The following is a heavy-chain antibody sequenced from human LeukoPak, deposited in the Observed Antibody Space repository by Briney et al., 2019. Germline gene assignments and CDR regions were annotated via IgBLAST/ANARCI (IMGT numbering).Heavy chain of an antibody. CDR3: ARAPGLGSGSAFDS. D-gene: IGHD3-10*01. J-gene: IGHJ4*02. CDR1: GFTFSSFA. CDR2: ISYDGSNK. Sequence: GGSLRLSCAASGFTFSSFAMHWVRQAPGKGLEWVAVISYDGSNKYYADSVKGRFTISRDNAKNTLYLRMNSLRPEVTAVYYCARAPGLGSGSAFDSWGQGTLVTVSS. V-gene: IGHV3-30-3*01.